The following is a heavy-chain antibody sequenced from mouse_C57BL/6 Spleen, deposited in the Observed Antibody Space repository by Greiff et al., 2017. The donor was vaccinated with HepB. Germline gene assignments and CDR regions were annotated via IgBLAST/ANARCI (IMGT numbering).Heavy chain of an antibody. CDR3: ARRNNQYYFDY. Sequence: EVQLQQSGPVLVKPGASVKMSCKASGYTFTDYYMNWVKQSHGKSLEWIGVINPYNGGTSYNQKFKGKATLTVDKSSSTAYMELNSLTSEDSAVYYCARRNNQYYFDYWGQGTTLTVSS. D-gene: IGHD1-3*01. CDR2: INPYNGGT. J-gene: IGHJ2*01. CDR1: GYTFTDYY. V-gene: IGHV1-19*01.